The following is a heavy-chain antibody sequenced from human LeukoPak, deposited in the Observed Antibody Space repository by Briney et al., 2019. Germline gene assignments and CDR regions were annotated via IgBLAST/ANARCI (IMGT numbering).Heavy chain of an antibody. CDR3: ARVVTTGTLVDY. D-gene: IGHD4-17*01. Sequence: SETLSLTCAVYGGFFSGYYWSWIRQPPGKGLEWIGEINHSGSTNYNPSLKSRVTISVDTSKNQFSLKLSSVTAADTAVYYCARVVTTGTLVDYWGQGTLVTVSS. V-gene: IGHV4-34*01. J-gene: IGHJ4*02. CDR1: GGFFSGYY. CDR2: INHSGST.